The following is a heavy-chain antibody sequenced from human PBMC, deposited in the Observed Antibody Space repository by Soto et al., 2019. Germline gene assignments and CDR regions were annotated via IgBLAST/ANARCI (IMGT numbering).Heavy chain of an antibody. V-gene: IGHV1-18*01. Sequence: QVQLVQSGAEVKKPGASVKVSCKASGYTFTSYGITWVRQAPGQGLEWIGWISAYNGNTNYAQKLQGRVTMTTDTSTSTAYMELRSLRSDDTAGYYCARVPPGSGSSEEFDYWGQGTLVTVSS. CDR2: ISAYNGNT. J-gene: IGHJ4*02. CDR1: GYTFTSYG. D-gene: IGHD1-26*01. CDR3: ARVPPGSGSSEEFDY.